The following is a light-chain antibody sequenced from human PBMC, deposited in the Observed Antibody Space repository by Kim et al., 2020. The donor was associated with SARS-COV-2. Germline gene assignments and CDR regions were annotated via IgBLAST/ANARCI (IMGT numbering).Light chain of an antibody. CDR1: QNINSH. V-gene: IGKV1-39*01. Sequence: DIQMTQSPSSLSASVGDRVTITCRTSQNINSHLNWYHQKPGRASKLLIYAASTLQCGVPSRFSGSGSETDFTLTISSLQPEDFATYFCQQTYISPFTFGPGTKVDIK. CDR2: AAS. J-gene: IGKJ3*01. CDR3: QQTYISPFT.